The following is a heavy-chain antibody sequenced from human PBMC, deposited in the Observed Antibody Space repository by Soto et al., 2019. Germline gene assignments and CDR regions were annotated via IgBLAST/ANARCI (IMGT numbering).Heavy chain of an antibody. CDR2: IDPSDSYT. J-gene: IGHJ4*02. Sequence: GESLKISCKGSGYSFTIYWISWVRQMPGKGLEWMGRIDPSDSYTNYSPSFQGHVTISADKSISTAYLQWSSLKASDTAMYYCASLYYYDSSGYYEDYWGQGTLVTVSS. CDR3: ASLYYYDSSGYYEDY. D-gene: IGHD3-22*01. CDR1: GYSFTIYW. V-gene: IGHV5-10-1*01.